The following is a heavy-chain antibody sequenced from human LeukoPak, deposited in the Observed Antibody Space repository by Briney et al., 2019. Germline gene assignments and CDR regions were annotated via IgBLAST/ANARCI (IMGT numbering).Heavy chain of an antibody. V-gene: IGHV1-2*02. CDR1: GYTFTDYY. CDR3: ARGGPSPIDY. Sequence: ASVKVSCKASGYTFTDYYMHWVRQAPGQRLEWMGWIYPNSGDTKYAQKFQGRVTMTRDTSISTAYMELSRLRSDDTAVYYCARGGPSPIDYWGRGILVTVSS. CDR2: IYPNSGDT. J-gene: IGHJ4*02. D-gene: IGHD1-26*01.